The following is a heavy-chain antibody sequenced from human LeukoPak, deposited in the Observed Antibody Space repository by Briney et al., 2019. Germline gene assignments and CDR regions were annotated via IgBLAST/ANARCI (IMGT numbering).Heavy chain of an antibody. D-gene: IGHD2-2*01. CDR2: IIPIFGTA. J-gene: IGHJ6*04. V-gene: IGHV1-69*01. Sequence: GSSVKVSCKASGGTFSSYAISWVRQAPGQGLEWMGGIIPIFGTANYAQKFQGRVTITADESTSTAYMELSSLRSEDTAAYYCARSSASIVVVPAAMHYYYGMDVWGKGTTVTVSS. CDR1: GGTFSSYA. CDR3: ARSSASIVVVPAAMHYYYGMDV.